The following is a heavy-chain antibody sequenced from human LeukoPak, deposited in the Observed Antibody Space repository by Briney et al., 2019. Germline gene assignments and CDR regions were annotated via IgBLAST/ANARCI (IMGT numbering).Heavy chain of an antibody. CDR3: ARASTTGTTKWFDP. J-gene: IGHJ5*02. D-gene: IGHD1-1*01. CDR1: GFIFSGYA. Sequence: GGSLRLSCAASGFIFSGYAMSRVRQAPGKGLEWVSSIGGSGDNTYYADSVKGRFTISRDNSKNTLYLQMNSLRAEDTAVYYCARASTTGTTKWFDPWGQGTLVTVSS. V-gene: IGHV3-23*01. CDR2: IGGSGDNT.